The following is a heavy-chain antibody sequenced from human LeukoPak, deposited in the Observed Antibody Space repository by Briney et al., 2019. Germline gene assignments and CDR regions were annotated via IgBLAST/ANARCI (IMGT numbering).Heavy chain of an antibody. CDR3: ARKWDPDY. Sequence: GGSLRLSCAASGFTFSGYAMSWVRQAPGKGLKWVSVISGSGGSTDYADSVKGRFTISRDNAEDTLYLQMNSLRGEDTAVYYCARKWDPDYWGQGTQVTVSS. D-gene: IGHD1-26*01. V-gene: IGHV3-23*01. J-gene: IGHJ4*02. CDR2: ISGSGGST. CDR1: GFTFSGYA.